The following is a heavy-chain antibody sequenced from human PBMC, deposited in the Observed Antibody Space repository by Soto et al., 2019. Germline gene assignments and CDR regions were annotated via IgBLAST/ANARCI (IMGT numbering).Heavy chain of an antibody. Sequence: SETLSLPCVVSGGTVSGDDLYWSWIRHLPGKGLEWSANVYHTGTTYYNPSLKSRVSMSVDTSQNQFSLILASVTAADTAVYYCARALVTDYNSRDYHYYFAMDGRGQGTSVTVSS. J-gene: IGHJ6*02. CDR2: VYHTGTT. V-gene: IGHV4-31*02. D-gene: IGHD3-22*01. CDR1: GGTVSGDDLY. CDR3: ARALVTDYNSRDYHYYFAMDG.